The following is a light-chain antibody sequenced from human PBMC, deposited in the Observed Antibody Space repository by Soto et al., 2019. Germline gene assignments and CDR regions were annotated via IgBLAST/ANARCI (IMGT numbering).Light chain of an antibody. J-gene: IGKJ5*01. Sequence: IELKQSPCTLSMSPGVRATTSCKTSQSSGSNFLAWYQQKPGQAPRLLIYASSNRATGIPDRFSGSASGADFTLTIDRLEPEDFAVYYCQLYGNSPTFGQGTRLEI. CDR3: QLYGNSPT. CDR2: ASS. V-gene: IGKV3-20*01. CDR1: QSSGSNF.